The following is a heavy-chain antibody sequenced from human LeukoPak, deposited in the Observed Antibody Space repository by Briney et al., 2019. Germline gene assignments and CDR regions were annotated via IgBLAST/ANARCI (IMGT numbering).Heavy chain of an antibody. CDR1: GFTLSSYC. CDR2: IKSKTDGGIR. D-gene: IGHD3-22*01. Sequence: GGSLRLSCAASGFTLSSYCMSWVRQAPGKGLEWVGRIKSKTDGGIRDYAAPVKGRFTISRDESKKTLYLQMNSLKTEATAVYYCTTDNYYYDSSGYYWSEYFQHWGPGTLVTVSS. CDR3: TTDNYYYDSSGYYWSEYFQH. V-gene: IGHV3-15*01. J-gene: IGHJ1*01.